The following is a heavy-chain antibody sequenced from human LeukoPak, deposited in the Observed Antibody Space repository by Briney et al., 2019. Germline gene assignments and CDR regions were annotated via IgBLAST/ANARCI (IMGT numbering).Heavy chain of an antibody. J-gene: IGHJ4*02. CDR1: GSTFSSYW. V-gene: IGHV3-7*01. Sequence: GGSLRLSCAASGSTFSSYWMSWVRQAPGKGLEWVANIKQDGSEKYYVDSVKGRFTISRDNAKNSLYLQMNSLRAEDTAVYYCARGQHDYYYGSGSPPYWGQGTLVTVSS. CDR2: IKQDGSEK. D-gene: IGHD3-10*01. CDR3: ARGQHDYYYGSGSPPY.